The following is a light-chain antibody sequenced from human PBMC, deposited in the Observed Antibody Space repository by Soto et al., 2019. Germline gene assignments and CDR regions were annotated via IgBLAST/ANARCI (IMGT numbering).Light chain of an antibody. CDR2: SNN. V-gene: IGLV1-47*02. CDR3: AAWDDSLSGWV. Sequence: QSVLTQPPSASGTPGQRVTISCSGSSSNIGSNYVYWYQQLPGTAPKLLIYSNNQRPSGVPDRFSGSKSGTSASLAISGLRSEDEADYYCAAWDDSLSGWVFGGGIKVTVL. J-gene: IGLJ3*02. CDR1: SSNIGSNY.